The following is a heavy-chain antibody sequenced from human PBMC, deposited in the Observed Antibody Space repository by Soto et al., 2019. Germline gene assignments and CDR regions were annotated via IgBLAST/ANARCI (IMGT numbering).Heavy chain of an antibody. D-gene: IGHD2-15*01. J-gene: IGHJ4*02. CDR2: ISGSGGST. CDR3: AKSDIVVEAPTRH. V-gene: IGHV3-23*01. CDR1: GFTFSRYP. Sequence: LRISWAASGFTFSRYPMSWVRQAPGKGLEWVSAISGSGGSTYYADSVKGRFTISRDNSKNTLYLQMNSLRAEDTAVYYCAKSDIVVEAPTRHWGQGTLVTVS.